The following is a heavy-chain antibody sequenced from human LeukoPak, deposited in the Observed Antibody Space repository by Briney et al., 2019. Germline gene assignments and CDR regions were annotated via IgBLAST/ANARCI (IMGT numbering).Heavy chain of an antibody. V-gene: IGHV3-23*01. CDR1: GFTFSSYA. J-gene: IGHJ4*02. CDR2: ISGSGGST. CDR3: AKWERGYSYGSYDY. D-gene: IGHD5-18*01. Sequence: TGGSLRLSCAASGFTFSSYAMSWVRQAPGKGLEWVSAISGSGGSTYYADSVKGRFTISRDNSKNTLYLQMNSLRAEDTAVYYCAKWERGYSYGSYDYWGQGTLVTVSS.